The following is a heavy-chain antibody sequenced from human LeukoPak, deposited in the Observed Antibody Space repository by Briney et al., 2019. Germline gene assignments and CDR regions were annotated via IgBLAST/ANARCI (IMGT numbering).Heavy chain of an antibody. D-gene: IGHD2-8*01. CDR2: ISSSGSTI. Sequence: GGSLRLSCAASGFTFSSYSMNWVRQAPGKGLEWVSYISSSGSTIYYADSVKGRFTISRDNAKNSLYLQMNSLRAEDTAVYYCARANDDGFDPWGQGTLVTVSS. CDR3: ARANDDGFDP. V-gene: IGHV3-48*04. CDR1: GFTFSSYS. J-gene: IGHJ5*02.